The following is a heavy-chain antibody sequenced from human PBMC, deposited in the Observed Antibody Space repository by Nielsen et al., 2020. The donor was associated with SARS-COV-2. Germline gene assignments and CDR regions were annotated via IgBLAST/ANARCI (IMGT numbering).Heavy chain of an antibody. J-gene: IGHJ5*02. CDR1: GFTFSSYA. D-gene: IGHD3-10*01. V-gene: IGHV3-23*01. Sequence: GESLKISCAASGFTFSSYAMSWVRQAPGKGLEWVSAISGSGGSTYYADSVKGRFTISRDNAKNSLYLQMNSLRAEDTAVYYCARDWMLWFGELLTGFDPWGQGTLVTVSS. CDR3: ARDWMLWFGELLTGFDP. CDR2: ISGSGGST.